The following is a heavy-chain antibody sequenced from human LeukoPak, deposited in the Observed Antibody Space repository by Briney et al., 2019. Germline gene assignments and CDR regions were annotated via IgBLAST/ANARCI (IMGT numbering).Heavy chain of an antibody. CDR2: IYISGST. D-gene: IGHD3-3*01. CDR1: GGSISSYY. CDR3: ARGAEYYAIWRGYAGYSDY. Sequence: PSETLSLTCTVSGGSISSYYWSWIRQPAGKGLEWIGRIYISGSTNYNPSLKSRVTISLDRSKKKFSLKLTSVTAADTAVYFCARGAEYYAIWRGYAGYSDYWGQGISVTVSS. J-gene: IGHJ4*02. V-gene: IGHV4-4*07.